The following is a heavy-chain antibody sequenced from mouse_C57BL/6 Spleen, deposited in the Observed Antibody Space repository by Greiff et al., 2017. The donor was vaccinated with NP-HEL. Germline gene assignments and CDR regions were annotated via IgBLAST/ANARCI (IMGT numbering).Heavy chain of an antibody. CDR1: GYSITSGYY. D-gene: IGHD1-1*01. CDR3: ARLSTVGYFDV. J-gene: IGHJ1*03. Sequence: DVQLQESGPGLVKPSQSLSLTCSVTGYSITSGYYWNWIRQFPGNKLEWMGYISYDGSNNYNPSLKNRISITRDTSKNQFFLKLNSVTTEDTATYYCARLSTVGYFDVWGTGTTVTVSS. V-gene: IGHV3-6*01. CDR2: ISYDGSN.